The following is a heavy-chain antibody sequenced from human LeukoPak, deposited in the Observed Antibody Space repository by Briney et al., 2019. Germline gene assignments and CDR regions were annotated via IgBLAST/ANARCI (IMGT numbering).Heavy chain of an antibody. D-gene: IGHD6-13*01. V-gene: IGHV1-46*01. CDR2: SNPSGGST. Sequence: ASVKVSCKASGYTFTSYYMHWVRQAPGQGLEWMGISNPSGGSTRYAQKFQGRVTMTRDTSTSTVYMELSSLRSEDTAVYYCARYPIAAADRYYYYGMDVWGQGTTVTVSS. J-gene: IGHJ6*02. CDR3: ARYPIAAADRYYYYGMDV. CDR1: GYTFTSYY.